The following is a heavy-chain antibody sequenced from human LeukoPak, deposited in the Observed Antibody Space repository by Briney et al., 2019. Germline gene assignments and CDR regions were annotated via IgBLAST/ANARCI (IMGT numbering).Heavy chain of an antibody. CDR3: ATGGYYDSSGYYPEYFQH. D-gene: IGHD3-22*01. CDR1: GYSFTSYW. Sequence: GESLEISFKGSGYSFTSYWIGWVRPMPGKGLGWMGIIYPGDSDTRYSPSFQGQVTISADKSISTAYLQWSSLKASDTAMYYCATGGYYDSSGYYPEYFQHWGQGTLVTVSS. J-gene: IGHJ1*01. V-gene: IGHV5-51*01. CDR2: IYPGDSDT.